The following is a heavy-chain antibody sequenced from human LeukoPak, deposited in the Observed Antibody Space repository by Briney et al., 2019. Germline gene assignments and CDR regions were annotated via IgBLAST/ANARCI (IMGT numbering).Heavy chain of an antibody. V-gene: IGHV5-10-1*01. CDR3: ARQGAVAGAYYYYGMDV. J-gene: IGHJ6*02. Sequence: GESLRISCKGSGYSFTSYWITGGRQMPGKGLEWMGRIDPSDSYTNFSPSFQGHVTISADKSISTAYLQWSSLKASDTAMYYCARQGAVAGAYYYYGMDVWGQGTTVTVSS. D-gene: IGHD6-19*01. CDR2: IDPSDSYT. CDR1: GYSFTSYW.